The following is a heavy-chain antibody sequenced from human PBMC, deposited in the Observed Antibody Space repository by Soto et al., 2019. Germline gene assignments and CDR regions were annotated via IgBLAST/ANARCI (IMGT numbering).Heavy chain of an antibody. CDR3: ARAEKAGYCSGGSCHSPHFDY. J-gene: IGHJ4*02. D-gene: IGHD2-15*01. Sequence: SETLSLTCTVSGGSITSGGYYWSWIRQHPGKGLEWIGSIYYSGSTYYNPSLKSRVTISLDTSKNQFSLKLSSVTAADTAVYYCARAEKAGYCSGGSCHSPHFDYWGQGTLVTVS. CDR2: IYYSGST. CDR1: GGSITSGGYY. V-gene: IGHV4-31*03.